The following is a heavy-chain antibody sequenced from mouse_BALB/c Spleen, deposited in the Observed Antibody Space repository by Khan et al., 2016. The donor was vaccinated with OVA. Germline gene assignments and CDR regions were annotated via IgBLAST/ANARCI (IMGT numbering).Heavy chain of an antibody. Sequence: QVQLKQSGAELARPGASVKMSCKASGYTFTSYSMHWIKQRPGQGLEWIGNINPSNGYTNHNQNFRDKATLTADKSSSTAYMQLSSLTSEDSAVYYCARDFHSHGSRGALDYWGQGTSVTVSS. CDR1: GYTFTSYS. V-gene: IGHV1-4*01. D-gene: IGHD1-1*01. CDR2: INPSNGYT. J-gene: IGHJ4*01. CDR3: ARDFHSHGSRGALDY.